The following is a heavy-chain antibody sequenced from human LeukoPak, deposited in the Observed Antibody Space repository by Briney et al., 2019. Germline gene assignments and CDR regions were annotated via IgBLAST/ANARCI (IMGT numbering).Heavy chain of an antibody. CDR3: ARDRTSSGYSDAFDI. D-gene: IGHD3-22*01. CDR1: GYTFTSYG. CDR2: ISAYNGNT. J-gene: IGHJ3*02. V-gene: IGHV1-18*01. Sequence: ASVKVSCKASGYTFTSYGISWVRQAPGQGLEWMGWISAYNGNTNYAQKLQGRVTMTTDTSTSTAYMELRSLRSGDTAVYYCARDRTSSGYSDAFDIWGQGTMVTVSS.